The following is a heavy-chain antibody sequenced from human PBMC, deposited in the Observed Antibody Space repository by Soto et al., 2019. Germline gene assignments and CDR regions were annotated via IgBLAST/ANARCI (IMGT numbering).Heavy chain of an antibody. V-gene: IGHV3-74*01. CDR3: ARPRTSDWAYDI. J-gene: IGHJ3*02. CDR1: GFTFSNYW. D-gene: IGHD3-9*01. CDR2: IKTDGSDT. Sequence: EVQLVESGGGLVQPGGSLRLSCAASGFTFSNYWMHWVRQSPGKGLVWVSRIKTDGSDTHYADSVTGRFTISRDNAKNTLYLQMNSLRDEDTAVYYCARPRTSDWAYDIWGQRTMVIVSS.